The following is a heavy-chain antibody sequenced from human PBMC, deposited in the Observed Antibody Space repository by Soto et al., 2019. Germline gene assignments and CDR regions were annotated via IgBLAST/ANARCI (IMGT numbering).Heavy chain of an antibody. CDR2: INAGNGNT. CDR1: GYTFTSYA. Sequence: ASVKVSCKVSGYTFTSYAMHWVRQAPGQRLEWMGWINAGNGNTKYSQKFQGRVTITRDTSASTAYMELSSLRSEDTAVYYCAFRSSGWAFDIWGQGTMVTVSS. CDR3: AFRSSGWAFDI. V-gene: IGHV1-3*01. J-gene: IGHJ3*02. D-gene: IGHD3-22*01.